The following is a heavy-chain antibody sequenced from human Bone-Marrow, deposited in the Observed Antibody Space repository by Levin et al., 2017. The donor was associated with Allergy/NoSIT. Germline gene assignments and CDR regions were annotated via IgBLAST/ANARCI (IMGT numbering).Heavy chain of an antibody. CDR1: GFTFSSYG. CDR3: AKEYSSSWRYYFDY. D-gene: IGHD6-13*01. CDR2: ISYDGSNK. J-gene: IGHJ4*02. V-gene: IGHV3-30*18. Sequence: GGSLRLSCAASGFTFSSYGMHWVRQAPGKGLEWVAVISYDGSNKYYADSVKGRFTISRDNSKNTLYLQMNSLRAEDTAVYYCAKEYSSSWRYYFDYWGQGTLVTVSS.